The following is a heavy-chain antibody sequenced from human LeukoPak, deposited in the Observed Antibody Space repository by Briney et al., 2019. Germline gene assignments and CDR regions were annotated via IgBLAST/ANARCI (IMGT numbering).Heavy chain of an antibody. V-gene: IGHV3-21*01. J-gene: IGHJ4*02. Sequence: GGSLRLSCAASGFTFSSYSMNWVRQAPGKGLEWVSSSSSSSSYIYYADSVKGRFTISRDNAKNSLYLQMNSLRAEDTAVYYCARDVTYYDILTGYLPLYYFDYWGQGTLVTVSS. CDR3: ARDVTYYDILTGYLPLYYFDY. CDR2: SSSSSSYI. D-gene: IGHD3-9*01. CDR1: GFTFSSYS.